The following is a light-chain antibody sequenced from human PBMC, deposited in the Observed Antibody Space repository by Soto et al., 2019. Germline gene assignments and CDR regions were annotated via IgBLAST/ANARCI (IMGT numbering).Light chain of an antibody. CDR1: SSNIGSNN. CDR3: VVWHDSLNGWV. J-gene: IGLJ3*02. V-gene: IGLV1-44*01. CDR2: SNN. Sequence: QSVLTQPPSASGTPGQRVTISCSGSSSNIGSNNVNWYQQLPGTAPKLLIYSNNQRPSGVPDRFSGSKSGTSASLAISGLQSEDEADYYCVVWHDSLNGWVFGGGTKLTVL.